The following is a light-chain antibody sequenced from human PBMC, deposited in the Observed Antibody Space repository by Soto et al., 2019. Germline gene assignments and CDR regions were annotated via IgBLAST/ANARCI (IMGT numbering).Light chain of an antibody. CDR2: EGS. CDR3: CSYAGGSTFV. V-gene: IGLV2-23*03. Sequence: QSALTQPASVSGSPGQSITISCTGTSSDVGTYNVVSWYQQQPGKAPKLIIYEGSRRPSGVSNRFSGSKSGNTASLTISGLQAEDEADYYCCSYAGGSTFVFGGGTKGTVL. CDR1: SSDVGTYNV. J-gene: IGLJ2*01.